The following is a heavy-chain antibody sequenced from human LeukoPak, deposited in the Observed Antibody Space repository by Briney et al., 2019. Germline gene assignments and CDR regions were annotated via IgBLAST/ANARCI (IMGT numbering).Heavy chain of an antibody. CDR3: ANIVVVPAARGNYYYMDV. CDR1: GGTFSSYG. J-gene: IGHJ6*03. V-gene: IGHV1-69*13. Sequence: ASVTVSCKASGGTFSSYGISWVRQAPGQGREWMGGIIPIFGTANYAQKFQGRVTITADESTSTAYMELSSLRSEDTAVYYCANIVVVPAARGNYYYMDVWGKGTTVTVSS. CDR2: IIPIFGTA. D-gene: IGHD2-2*01.